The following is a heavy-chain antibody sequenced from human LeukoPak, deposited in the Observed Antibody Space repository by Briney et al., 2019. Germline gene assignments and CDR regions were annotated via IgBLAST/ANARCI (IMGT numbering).Heavy chain of an antibody. V-gene: IGHV3-23*01. Sequence: GGSLRLSCAASGFTFSSYAMSWVRQAPGKGLEWVSAISGSGGSTYYADSVKGRFTISRDNSKNTLYLQMNSLRAEDTAVYYCAKDLARFWSGYYRYYYYGMDVWGQGTLVTVSS. D-gene: IGHD3-3*01. CDR3: AKDLARFWSGYYRYYYYGMDV. J-gene: IGHJ6*02. CDR1: GFTFSSYA. CDR2: ISGSGGST.